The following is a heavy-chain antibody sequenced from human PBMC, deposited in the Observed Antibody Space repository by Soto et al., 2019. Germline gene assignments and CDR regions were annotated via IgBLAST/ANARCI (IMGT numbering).Heavy chain of an antibody. CDR1: AFTFTPYT. CDR3: AGREYCDSSSCTDVNRYFFNGMDV. J-gene: IGHJ6*02. D-gene: IGHD2-2*01. CDR2: ISSSSSYI. Sequence: PGGSLRLSCAASAFTFTPYTMNWVRQAPGRGLEWVSSISSSSSYIYYADSVKGRFTISRDNAKNSLYVHMHSLRGEDRAVYYCAGREYCDSSSCTDVNRYFFNGMDVWGQGTTVNVSS. V-gene: IGHV3-21*01.